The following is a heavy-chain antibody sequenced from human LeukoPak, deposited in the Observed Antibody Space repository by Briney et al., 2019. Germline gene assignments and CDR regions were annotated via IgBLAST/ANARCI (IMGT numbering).Heavy chain of an antibody. CDR1: GYTFSSYG. V-gene: IGHV3-30*18. J-gene: IGHJ3*02. CDR2: ISYDGSNK. D-gene: IGHD3-22*01. Sequence: GGSLRLSCAASGYTFSSYGMHWVRQAPGKGLEWVAVISYDGSNKYYADSVKGRFTISRDNSKNTLYLQMNSLRAEDTAVYYCAKDRGAAYDGSVHDAFDIWGQGTMVTVSS. CDR3: AKDRGAAYDGSVHDAFDI.